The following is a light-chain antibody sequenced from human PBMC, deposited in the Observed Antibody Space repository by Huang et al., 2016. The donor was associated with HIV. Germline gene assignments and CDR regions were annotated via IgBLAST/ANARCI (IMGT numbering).Light chain of an antibody. J-gene: IGKJ4*01. Sequence: EIVLTQSPATLSLSPGERATISCRASQSVSSFLAWYQQKPGQAPRLLIYDTSNRATGIPARFSGSGSGTDFTLTISSLEPEDFAVYYCQQRTNWPALTFGGGTKVETK. CDR1: QSVSSF. CDR2: DTS. CDR3: QQRTNWPALT. V-gene: IGKV3-11*01.